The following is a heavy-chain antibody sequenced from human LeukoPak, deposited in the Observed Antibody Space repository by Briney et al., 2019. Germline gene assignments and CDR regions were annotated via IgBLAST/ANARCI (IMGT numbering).Heavy chain of an antibody. CDR2: IIPIFGTA. J-gene: IGHJ4*02. CDR3: ARGSGSNPKELDY. Sequence: GASVKVSCKASGYTFTSYGISWVRQAPGQGLEWMGGIIPIFGTANYAQKFQGRVTITADESTSTAYMELSSLRSEDTAVYYCARGSGSNPKELDYWGQGTLVTVSS. D-gene: IGHD4-23*01. V-gene: IGHV1-69*13. CDR1: GYTFTSYG.